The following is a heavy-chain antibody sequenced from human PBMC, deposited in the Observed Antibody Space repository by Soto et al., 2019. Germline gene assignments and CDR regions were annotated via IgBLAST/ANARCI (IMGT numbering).Heavy chain of an antibody. CDR1: GFNFSSYS. CDR2: ISSSSSYI. CDR3: ARDQTGSYYDSSGYPLPPLRY. D-gene: IGHD3-22*01. J-gene: IGHJ4*02. V-gene: IGHV3-21*01. Sequence: EVQLVESGGGLVKPGGSLRLSCAASGFNFSSYSMNWVRQAPGKGLEWVSSISSSSSYIYYADSVKGRFTISRDNAKNSLYLQMNSLRAEDTAVYYCARDQTGSYYDSSGYPLPPLRYWGQGTLVTVSS.